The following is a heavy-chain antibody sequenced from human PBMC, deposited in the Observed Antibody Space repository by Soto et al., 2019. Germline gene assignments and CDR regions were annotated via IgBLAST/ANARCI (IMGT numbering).Heavy chain of an antibody. CDR2: TYYRSKWYN. CDR1: GDSVSSNSAA. D-gene: IGHD6-13*01. Sequence: SPTLSLTCAISGDSVSSNSAAWNWIRQSTSRGLEWLGRTYYRSKWYNDYAVSVKSRITINPDTSKNQFSLQLNSVTPEDTAVYYCARDPYSSSWYGVGGTYGMDVWGQGTTVTVSS. J-gene: IGHJ6*02. CDR3: ARDPYSSSWYGVGGTYGMDV. V-gene: IGHV6-1*01.